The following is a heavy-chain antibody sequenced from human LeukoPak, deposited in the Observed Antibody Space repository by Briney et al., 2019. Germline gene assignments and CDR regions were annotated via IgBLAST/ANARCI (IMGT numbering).Heavy chain of an antibody. CDR2: FDPEDGER. Sequence: ASVKVSCKVSGYTLTELSMHWVRQAPGKGLAWMGGFDPEDGERIYAQKFQGRVTMTEDTSTDTAYMELSSLRSEDTAVYYCATRQNQKWELYAFDIWGQGTMVTVSS. J-gene: IGHJ3*02. CDR3: ATRQNQKWELYAFDI. CDR1: GYTLTELS. D-gene: IGHD1-26*01. V-gene: IGHV1-24*01.